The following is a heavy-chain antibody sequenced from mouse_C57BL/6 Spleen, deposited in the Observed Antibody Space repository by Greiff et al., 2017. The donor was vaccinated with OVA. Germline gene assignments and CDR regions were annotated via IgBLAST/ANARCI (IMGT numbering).Heavy chain of an antibody. J-gene: IGHJ4*01. CDR2: IDPSDSYT. CDR1: GYTFTSYW. CDR3: ALSTTGPDYAMDY. D-gene: IGHD1-1*01. V-gene: IGHV1-50*01. Sequence: VQLQQPGAELVKPGASVKLSCKASGYTFTSYWMQWVKQRPGQGLEWIGEIDPSDSYTNYNQKFKGKAPLTVDTSSSTAYMQLSSLTSEDSAVYYCALSTTGPDYAMDYWGQGTSVTVSS.